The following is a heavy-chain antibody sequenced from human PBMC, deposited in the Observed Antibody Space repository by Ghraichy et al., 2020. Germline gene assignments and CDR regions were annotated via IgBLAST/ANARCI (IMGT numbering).Heavy chain of an antibody. CDR3: AKDLLLRYFDWSQDAFDI. CDR1: GFTFSSYA. D-gene: IGHD3-9*01. Sequence: SLNISCAASGFTFSSYAMSWVRQAPGKGLEWVSAISGSGGSTYYADSVKGRFTISRDNSKNTLYLQMNSLRAEDTAVYYCAKDLLLRYFDWSQDAFDIWGQGTMVTVSS. CDR2: ISGSGGST. J-gene: IGHJ3*02. V-gene: IGHV3-23*01.